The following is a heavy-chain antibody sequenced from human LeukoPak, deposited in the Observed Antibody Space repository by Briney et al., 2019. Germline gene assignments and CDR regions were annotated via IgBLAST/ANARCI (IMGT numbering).Heavy chain of an antibody. CDR3: AKQLGYCSDGSCYFPY. J-gene: IGHJ4*02. D-gene: IGHD2-15*01. CDR2: ISYDGSNK. Sequence: GGSLRLSCAASGFTFSSYGMHWVRQAPGKGLEWVAVISYDGSNKYYADSVKGRFTISRDNSKNTLYLQMNSLRAEDTAVYYCAKQLGYCSDGSCYFPYWGQGTLVTVSS. V-gene: IGHV3-30*18. CDR1: GFTFSSYG.